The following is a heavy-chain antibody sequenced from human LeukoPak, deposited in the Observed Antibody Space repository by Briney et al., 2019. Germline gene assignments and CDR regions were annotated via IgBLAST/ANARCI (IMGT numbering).Heavy chain of an antibody. D-gene: IGHD4-11*01. Sequence: PGGSLRLSCAASGFTFSSYGMHWVRQAPGKWLEWVAFIRYDGSNKYYADSVKGRFTISRDNPKNTLYLQMNSLRAEDTAVYYCAKFRTTWPDFDYWGQGTLVTVSS. J-gene: IGHJ4*02. CDR3: AKFRTTWPDFDY. CDR2: IRYDGSNK. CDR1: GFTFSSYG. V-gene: IGHV3-30*02.